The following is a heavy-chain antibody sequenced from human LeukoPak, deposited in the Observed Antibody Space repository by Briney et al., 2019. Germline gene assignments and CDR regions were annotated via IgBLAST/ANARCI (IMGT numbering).Heavy chain of an antibody. J-gene: IGHJ4*02. V-gene: IGHV1-24*01. CDR3: AAGGIYSLLDY. D-gene: IGHD2-21*01. Sequence: ASVKVSCKVSGDTLSELTMHWVRQAPGKGLEWMGGFDPGAGEILYAPQFQGRVTMTEDKSTDTAYMELTSLRSEDSGVYFCAAGGIYSLLDYWGQGTLVTVSS. CDR1: GDTLSELT. CDR2: FDPGAGEI.